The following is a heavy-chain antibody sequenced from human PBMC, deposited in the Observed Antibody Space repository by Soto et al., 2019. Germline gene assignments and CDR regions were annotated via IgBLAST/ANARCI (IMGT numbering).Heavy chain of an antibody. V-gene: IGHV3-20*04. CDR1: GFIFGAHA. Sequence: GGSLRLSCAASGFIFGAHAMSWVRQAPGKGLEWVSAINWIGGSTNYADSMKGRFTISRDNAKNSLYLQISSLRAEDTALYYCARHGGTPDLYFDYWGQGTPVTVSS. CDR2: INWIGGST. CDR3: ARHGGTPDLYFDY. D-gene: IGHD3-16*01. J-gene: IGHJ4*02.